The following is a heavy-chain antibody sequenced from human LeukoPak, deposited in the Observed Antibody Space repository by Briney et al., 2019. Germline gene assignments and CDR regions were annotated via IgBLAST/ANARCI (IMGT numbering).Heavy chain of an antibody. J-gene: IGHJ4*02. D-gene: IGHD2-2*02. CDR3: ARMVRFCSSTSCYRGGDY. Sequence: GGSLRLSCTASGFTFSSFAMGWVRQAPGKGLEWVAVISYDGSNKYYADSVKGRFTISRDNSKNTLYLQMNSLRAEDTAVYYCARMVRFCSSTSCYRGGDYWGQGTLVTVSS. CDR1: GFTFSSFA. V-gene: IGHV3-30*04. CDR2: ISYDGSNK.